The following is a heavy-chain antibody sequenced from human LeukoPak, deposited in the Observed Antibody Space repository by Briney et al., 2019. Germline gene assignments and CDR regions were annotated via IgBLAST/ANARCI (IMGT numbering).Heavy chain of an antibody. V-gene: IGHV4-39*01. CDR2: IFDRGTT. J-gene: IGHJ4*02. D-gene: IGHD5-24*01. CDR1: GGSIRSSNCD. CDR3: ARHEEEDGYNAKSPDH. Sequence: SETLSLTCSVSGGSIRSSNCDWGWIRQPPGMGLEWIGSIFDRGTTYYNPSLKSRLNISVDTSKNQFSLRLTSVTAADTAVYFCARHEEEDGYNAKSPDHWGQGTLVTVSS.